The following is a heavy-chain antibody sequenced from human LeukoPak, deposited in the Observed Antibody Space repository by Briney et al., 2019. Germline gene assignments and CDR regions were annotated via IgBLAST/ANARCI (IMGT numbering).Heavy chain of an antibody. CDR2: ISNDESNK. V-gene: IGHV3-30*18. Sequence: GGSLRLSCVASGFSFSNYAIHWVRQAPGKGLEWVSLISNDESNKQYADSVKGRFTISRDNSKNTVYLQMNSLRAEDTALYYCAKWREGTMVYFDYWGQGTLVTVSS. CDR1: GFSFSNYA. J-gene: IGHJ4*02. D-gene: IGHD3-10*01. CDR3: AKWREGTMVYFDY.